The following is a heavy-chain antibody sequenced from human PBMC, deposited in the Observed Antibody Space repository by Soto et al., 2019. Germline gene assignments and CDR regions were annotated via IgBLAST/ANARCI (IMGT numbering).Heavy chain of an antibody. Sequence: QVQLVQSGGEVKKPGASFKVSCKTSGYTFSSFGVSWVRQAPGQGLEWMGWISGYNGKTQYAQTLQGRVIMTADTSTTTFYMELRGLRSDDTAVYFCARDKMIDDFGLGTYDYWGQGTTVTVSS. CDR2: ISGYNGKT. CDR3: ARDKMIDDFGLGTYDY. D-gene: IGHD3-10*01. J-gene: IGHJ4*02. V-gene: IGHV1-18*04. CDR1: GYTFSSFG.